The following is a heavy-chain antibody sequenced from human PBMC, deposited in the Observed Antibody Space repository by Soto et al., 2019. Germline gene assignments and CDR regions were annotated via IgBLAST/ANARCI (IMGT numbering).Heavy chain of an antibody. J-gene: IGHJ6*02. D-gene: IGHD1-26*01. V-gene: IGHV3-15*07. CDR3: TTARELPRVYYYYGMDV. CDR1: GFTFSNAW. CDR2: IKSKTDGGTT. Sequence: GGSLRLSCAASGFTFSNAWMNWVRQAPGKGLEWVGRIKSKTDGGTTDYAAPVKGRFTISRDDSKNTLYLQMNSLKTEDTAVYYCTTARELPRVYYYYGMDVWGQGTTVTVSS.